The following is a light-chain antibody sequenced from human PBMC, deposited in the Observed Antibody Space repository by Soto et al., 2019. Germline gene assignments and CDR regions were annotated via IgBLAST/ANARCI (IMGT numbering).Light chain of an antibody. CDR1: QSVSSY. CDR2: DAS. CDR3: QQRSNWFIT. J-gene: IGKJ5*01. V-gene: IGKV3D-11*02. Sequence: EIVLTQSPATLSLSPGERATLSCRASQSVSSYLAWYQQKPGQAPRLLIYDASNRATGIPARFSGSGPVTDFTLTISSLEPEDFAVYYCQQRSNWFITFGQGTRLEIK.